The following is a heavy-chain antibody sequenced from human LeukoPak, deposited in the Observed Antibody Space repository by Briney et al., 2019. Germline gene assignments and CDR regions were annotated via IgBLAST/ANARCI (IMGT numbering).Heavy chain of an antibody. D-gene: IGHD1-26*01. CDR3: AREIVGATPGVYYYGMDV. CDR2: INPNSGGT. Sequence: GASVKVSCKASGYTFTGYYMHWVRQAPGQGLEWMGWINPNSGGTNYAQKFQGRVTMTRDTSISTAYMELSRLRSDDTAVSYCAREIVGATPGVYYYGMDVWGQGTTVTVSS. V-gene: IGHV1-2*02. CDR1: GYTFTGYY. J-gene: IGHJ6*02.